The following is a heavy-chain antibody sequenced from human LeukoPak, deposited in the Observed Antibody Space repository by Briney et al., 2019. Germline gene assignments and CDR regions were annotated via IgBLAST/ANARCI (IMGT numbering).Heavy chain of an antibody. J-gene: IGHJ4*02. Sequence: GGSLRLSCAASGFTFSSYSMNWGRQAPGKGLEGVSSISSSSSYIYYADSVKGRFTISRDNAKNSLYLQMNSLRAEDTAVYYCARWAAVAGFHYYFDYWGQGTLVTVSS. CDR3: ARWAAVAGFHYYFDY. CDR2: ISSSSSYI. D-gene: IGHD6-19*01. CDR1: GFTFSSYS. V-gene: IGHV3-21*01.